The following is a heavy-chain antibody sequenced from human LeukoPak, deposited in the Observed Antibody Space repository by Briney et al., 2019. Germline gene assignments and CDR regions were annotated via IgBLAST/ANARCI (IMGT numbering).Heavy chain of an antibody. Sequence: GGSLRLSCAASRFTFSKYWMLWVRHAPGKGLEIVSRINTDGTVTTYADSVKGRFTVSRDNANNTMFLQMNSVRDEDTAVYYCATKQWLAPPPDSWGQGTPVTVSS. V-gene: IGHV3-74*01. D-gene: IGHD6-19*01. CDR2: INTDGTVT. CDR3: ATKQWLAPPPDS. CDR1: RFTFSKYW. J-gene: IGHJ4*02.